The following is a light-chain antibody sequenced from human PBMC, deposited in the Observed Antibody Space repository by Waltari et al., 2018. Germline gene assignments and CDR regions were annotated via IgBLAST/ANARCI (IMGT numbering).Light chain of an antibody. J-gene: IGKJ4*01. Sequence: IVLTQSPGTLSLSPGEAATLSCRASRSVGYNLAWYQQKPGQAPRLLVYGASTRATDIPDRFSGSGSGTDFTLTISRLAPEDFAEYYCQQYDRPLPFTFGGGTKVEI. CDR1: RSVGYN. CDR2: GAS. CDR3: QQYDRPLPFT. V-gene: IGKV3-20*01.